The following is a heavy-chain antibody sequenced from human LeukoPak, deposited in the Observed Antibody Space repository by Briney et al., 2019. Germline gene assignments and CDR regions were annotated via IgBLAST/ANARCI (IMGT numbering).Heavy chain of an antibody. J-gene: IGHJ4*02. CDR2: VYYRGTT. V-gene: IGHV4-39*07. D-gene: IGHD5-24*01. CDR1: GGSITNNTYY. CDR3: ARDRRWPQPPGTRYFDY. Sequence: SETLSLTCTVSGGSITNNTYYWGWIRQPPGKGLEWIGNVYYRGTTYYNPSLKSRVTISVDTSKNQFSLKLSSVTAADTAVYYCARDRRWPQPPGTRYFDYWGQGTLVTVSS.